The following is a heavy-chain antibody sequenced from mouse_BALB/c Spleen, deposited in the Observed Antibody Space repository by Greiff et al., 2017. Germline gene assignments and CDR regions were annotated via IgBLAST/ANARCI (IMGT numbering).Heavy chain of an antibody. D-gene: IGHD1-1*01. V-gene: IGHV1-39*01. CDR2: IDPYYGGT. CDR3: AKFTLFITTLEHAMDY. J-gene: IGHJ4*01. Sequence: EVHLLESGPELEKPGASVKISCKASGYYFTGYNMNWVKQSTGKSLEWIGNIDPYYGGTSYNQKFKGKATLTVDKSSSTAYMPLKSLTSEDSAVYYCAKFTLFITTLEHAMDYWGQGTSVTVSS. CDR1: GYYFTGYN.